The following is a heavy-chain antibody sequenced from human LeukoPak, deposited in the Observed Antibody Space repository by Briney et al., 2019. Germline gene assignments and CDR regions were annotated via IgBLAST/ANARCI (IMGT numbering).Heavy chain of an antibody. D-gene: IGHD6-13*01. V-gene: IGHV4-59*11. J-gene: IGHJ4*02. CDR1: GGSISGHY. Sequence: SETPSLTCTVSGGSISGHYCGWIRQPPGKGLEWLGYIYYTGGTSYNPSLESRVTISLDMSKNQLSLRLSSMTSADTAVYYCARGRLSGSSHFDHWGQGTLVTVSS. CDR2: IYYTGGT. CDR3: ARGRLSGSSHFDH.